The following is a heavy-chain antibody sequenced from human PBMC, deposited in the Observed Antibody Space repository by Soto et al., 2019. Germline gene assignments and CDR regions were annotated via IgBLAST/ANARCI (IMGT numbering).Heavy chain of an antibody. Sequence: SETLSLTCAVYGGSFSGYHWSWIRQPPGKGLEWIGEINHSGSTNYNPSLKSRVTISVDTSKNQFSLKLSSVTAADTAVYYCAKDKVEQYYYGSGSYNAWFDPWGQGTLVTVSS. V-gene: IGHV4-34*01. CDR3: AKDKVEQYYYGSGSYNAWFDP. D-gene: IGHD3-10*01. J-gene: IGHJ5*02. CDR1: GGSFSGYH. CDR2: INHSGST.